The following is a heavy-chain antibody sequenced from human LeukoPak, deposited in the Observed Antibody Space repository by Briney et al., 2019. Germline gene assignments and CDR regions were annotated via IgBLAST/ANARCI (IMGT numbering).Heavy chain of an antibody. CDR1: GGSFSGYY. CDR2: INHSGST. V-gene: IGHV4-34*01. D-gene: IGHD1-7*01. J-gene: IGHJ3*02. Sequence: SETLSLTCAVYGGSFSGYYWSWIRQPPGKGLEWIGEINHSGSTNYNPSLKSRVTISVDTSKNQFSLKLSSVTAADTAVYYCAREGTPAGAFDIWGQGTMVTVSS. CDR3: AREGTPAGAFDI.